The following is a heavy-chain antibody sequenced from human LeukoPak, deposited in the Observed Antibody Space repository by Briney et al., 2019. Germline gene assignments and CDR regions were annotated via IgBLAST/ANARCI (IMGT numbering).Heavy chain of an antibody. CDR3: ARGSSWYDY. CDR2: IYTSGST. D-gene: IGHD6-13*01. J-gene: IGHJ4*02. V-gene: IGHV4-4*07. Sequence: SETLSLTCTVSDGSISSDYWTWIRQPAGKGLEWIGRIYTSGSTNYNPSLKSRVTMSVDTSKNQLSLKLTSVTAADTAVYYCARGSSWYDYWGQGILVTVSS. CDR1: DGSISSDY.